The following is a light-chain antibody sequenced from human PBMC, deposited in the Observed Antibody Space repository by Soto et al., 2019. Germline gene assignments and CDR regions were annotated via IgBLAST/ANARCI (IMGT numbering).Light chain of an antibody. J-gene: IGKJ1*01. V-gene: IGKV3-20*01. CDR1: QSVSSNY. CDR3: QPYDTSPRT. CDR2: GAS. Sequence: EIVLTQSPCPLSLSPGERATLSCRASQSVSSNYLAWYQQKRGQAPRLLIYGASSRATGIPTRFSGSGSWTDFTLTISSLEPEDFAVYYCQPYDTSPRTFGQETKVEI.